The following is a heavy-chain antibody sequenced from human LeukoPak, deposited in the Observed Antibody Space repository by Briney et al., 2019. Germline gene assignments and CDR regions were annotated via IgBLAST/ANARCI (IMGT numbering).Heavy chain of an antibody. D-gene: IGHD6-13*01. CDR2: IKQEGKGK. CDR1: GFTFTSYW. J-gene: IGHJ4*02. CDR3: VRAEYSSSWFLEY. Sequence: GGSLRLSCAASGFTFTSYWMSSVRQAPGKGLEWVANIKQEGKGKYYVDAVKGRFTITRDNDKKSLHLQMNSLGAEDTAVYYCVRAEYSSSWFLEYWGQGTLVTVSS. V-gene: IGHV3-7*01.